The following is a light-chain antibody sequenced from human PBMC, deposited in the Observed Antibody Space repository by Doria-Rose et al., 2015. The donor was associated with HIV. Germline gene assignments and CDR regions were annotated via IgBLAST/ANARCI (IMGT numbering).Light chain of an antibody. V-gene: IGKV1-8*01. CDR1: QDISNY. CDR2: AAS. CDR3: QQYYSYPPT. J-gene: IGKJ1*01. Sequence: PSSLSASTGDRVTITCRASQDISNYLAWYQQKPGKAPKLLICAASTSQSGVPSRFSGSGSGTDFTLTISYLQSEDFATYYCQQYYSYPPTYGQGTKVEVK.